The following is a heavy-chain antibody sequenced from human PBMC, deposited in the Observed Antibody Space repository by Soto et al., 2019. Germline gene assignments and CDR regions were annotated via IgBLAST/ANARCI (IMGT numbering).Heavy chain of an antibody. CDR1: GFTFSSYA. J-gene: IGHJ6*02. D-gene: IGHD3-10*01. V-gene: IGHV3-23*01. CDR3: PNPKYRGVVVNV. Sequence: VQLLESGGALVQPGGSLRLSCAASGFTFSSYAIYWVRQAPGKGLEWVSTISNSGDTYYADSVEGRFTISRDNSKDTLYLQMNSLRAEDTAVYYCPNPKYRGVVVNVWGQGTTVTVSS. CDR2: ISNSGDT.